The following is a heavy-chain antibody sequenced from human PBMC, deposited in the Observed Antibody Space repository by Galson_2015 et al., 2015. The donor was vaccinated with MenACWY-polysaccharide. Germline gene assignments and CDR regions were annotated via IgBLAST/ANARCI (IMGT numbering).Heavy chain of an antibody. CDR1: GFTFSHYG. Sequence: SLRLSCAASGFTFSHYGMHWVRQAPGKGLEWVGVIWYDGGNQYYADSVKGRFIISRDNSKNTVYLQMNSLTAEDTAVYYCARDQDGSYDSGGYQPYWGQGILVTVSS. CDR2: IWYDGGNQ. V-gene: IGHV3-33*01. D-gene: IGHD3-22*01. CDR3: ARDQDGSYDSGGYQPY. J-gene: IGHJ4*02.